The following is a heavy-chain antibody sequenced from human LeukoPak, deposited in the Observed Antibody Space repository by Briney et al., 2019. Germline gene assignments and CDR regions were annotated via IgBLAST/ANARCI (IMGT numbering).Heavy chain of an antibody. Sequence: SVKVSCKASGGTFSSYAISWVRQAPGQGLEWMGEIIPIFGTANYAQKFQGRVTITTDESTSTAYMELSSLRSEDTAVYYCARTLHGIAAARIKPYYFDYWGQGTLVTVSS. V-gene: IGHV1-69*05. CDR2: IIPIFGTA. D-gene: IGHD6-13*01. CDR3: ARTLHGIAAARIKPYYFDY. J-gene: IGHJ4*02. CDR1: GGTFSSYA.